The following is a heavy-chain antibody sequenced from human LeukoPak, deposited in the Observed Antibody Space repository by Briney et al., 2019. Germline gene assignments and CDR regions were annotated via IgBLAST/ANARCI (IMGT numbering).Heavy chain of an antibody. CDR3: ARQGGSYYYFDY. V-gene: IGHV4-59*08. D-gene: IGHD1-26*01. Sequence: PSETLSLTYTVSGGSISSYYWSWIRQPPGKGLEWIGYIYYSGSTNYNPSLKSRVTISVDTSKNQFSLKLSSVTAADTAVYYCARQGGSYYYFDYWGQGTLVTVSS. CDR2: IYYSGST. CDR1: GGSISSYY. J-gene: IGHJ4*02.